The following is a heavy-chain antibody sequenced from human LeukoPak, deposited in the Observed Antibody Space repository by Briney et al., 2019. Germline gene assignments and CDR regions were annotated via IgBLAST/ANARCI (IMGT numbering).Heavy chain of an antibody. D-gene: IGHD3-3*01. CDR3: AKDRGLRFLEWLPTDY. J-gene: IGHJ4*02. CDR2: IRYDGSNK. Sequence: GGSLRLSCAASGFTFSSYGMHWVRQAPGKGLEWVAFIRYDGSNKYYADSVKGRFTISRDNSKNTLYLQMNSLRAEDTAVYYCAKDRGLRFLEWLPTDYWGQGTLVTVSS. V-gene: IGHV3-30*02. CDR1: GFTFSSYG.